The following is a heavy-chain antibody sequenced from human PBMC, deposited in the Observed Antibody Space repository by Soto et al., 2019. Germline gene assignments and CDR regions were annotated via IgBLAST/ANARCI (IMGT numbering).Heavy chain of an antibody. CDR2: IYYNGNT. J-gene: IGHJ6*02. CDR1: GGSLSSHDFY. D-gene: IGHD3-10*01. CDR3: ARDKGGAALKGSGMDV. Sequence: QVQLQESGPGLVKPSQTLSLSCSVSGGSLSSHDFYWSWLLHHPEKGLEWIGSIYYNGNTYYNPSIKSRVTMSLDTSMNEFSLRLPSVTAADTAVYYCARDKGGAALKGSGMDVWGQGTTVTVSS. V-gene: IGHV4-31*03.